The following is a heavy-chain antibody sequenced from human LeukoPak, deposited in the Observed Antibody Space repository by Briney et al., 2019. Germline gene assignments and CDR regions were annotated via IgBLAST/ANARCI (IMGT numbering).Heavy chain of an antibody. D-gene: IGHD3-3*01. CDR3: ARGRGDFWSGYWLGYYFDY. CDR1: GFTFTSYS. V-gene: IGHV3-53*01. CDR2: IYSGGST. J-gene: IGHJ4*02. Sequence: PGGSLRLSCAASGFTFTSYSMSWVRQAPGKGLEWVSVIYSGGSTYYADSVKGRFTISRDNSKNTLYLQMNSLRAEDTAVYYCARGRGDFWSGYWLGYYFDYWGQGTLVTVSS.